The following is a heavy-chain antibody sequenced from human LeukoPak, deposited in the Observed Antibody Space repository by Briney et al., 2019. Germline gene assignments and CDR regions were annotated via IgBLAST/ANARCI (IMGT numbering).Heavy chain of an antibody. J-gene: IGHJ6*03. Sequence: GGSLRLSCAASGFTFSSYAMHWVRQAPGKGLEWVAVISYDGSNKYYADSVKGRFTISRDNSKNTLYLQMDSLRAEDTAVYYCAREVVEYCSSTSCYYYYYYYTDVWGKGTTVTVSS. CDR1: GFTFSSYA. D-gene: IGHD2-2*01. V-gene: IGHV3-30*01. CDR2: ISYDGSNK. CDR3: AREVVEYCSSTSCYYYYYYYTDV.